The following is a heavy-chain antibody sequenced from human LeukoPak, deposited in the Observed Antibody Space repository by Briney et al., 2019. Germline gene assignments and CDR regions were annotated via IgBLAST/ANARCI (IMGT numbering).Heavy chain of an antibody. CDR2: VNDRGST. D-gene: IGHD3-16*01. CDR3: ARGVVSGRFGDYYYYMDV. Sequence: SETLSLTCAVSGGSFSGHYWTWIRQPPGKGLQWIGEVNDRGSTNYNPSLKSRLTISEDKSKKQFSLRLPSVTAADTHVYDCARGVVSGRFGDYYYYMDVWGKGTPVTVSS. V-gene: IGHV4-34*01. J-gene: IGHJ6*03. CDR1: GGSFSGHY.